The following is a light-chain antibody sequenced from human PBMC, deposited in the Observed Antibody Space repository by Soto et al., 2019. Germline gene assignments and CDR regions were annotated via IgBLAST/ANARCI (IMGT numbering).Light chain of an antibody. CDR3: QHYNSYSEA. V-gene: IGKV1-5*03. CDR2: KAS. Sequence: DIQMTQSPSTLSGSVGDRVTITCRASHTISRCLAWYQQKPGKAPKLLIYKASTLKSGVPSRFSGSGSGTEFTLTISSLQLDDFATDYCQHYNSYSEAFGQGTKVDIK. J-gene: IGKJ1*01. CDR1: HTISRC.